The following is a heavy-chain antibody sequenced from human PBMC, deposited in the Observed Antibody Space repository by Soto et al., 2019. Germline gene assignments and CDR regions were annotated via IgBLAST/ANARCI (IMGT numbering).Heavy chain of an antibody. Sequence: LSLTCTVSGGSISSGDYYWSWIRQPPGKGLEWIGYIYYSGSTYYNPSLKSRVTISVDTSKNQFSLKLSSVTAADTAVYYCARGAQLGGDDYWGQGTLVTVSS. J-gene: IGHJ4*02. CDR1: GGSISSGDYY. CDR3: ARGAQLGGDDY. CDR2: IYYSGST. V-gene: IGHV4-30-4*01. D-gene: IGHD3-16*01.